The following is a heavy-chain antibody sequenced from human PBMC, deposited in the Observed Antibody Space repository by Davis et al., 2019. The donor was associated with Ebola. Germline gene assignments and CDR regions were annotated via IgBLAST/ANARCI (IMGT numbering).Heavy chain of an antibody. V-gene: IGHV3-23*01. J-gene: IGHJ4*02. CDR1: GFTFSTYA. CDR3: AKTLERIAASGAFDF. D-gene: IGHD6-13*01. Sequence: GESLKISCAASGFTFSTYAMSWVRQAPGKGLEWVSAISGSGGSTDYADSVKGRFTISRDNSKNTLYLRMNSLRAEDTAVYYCAKTLERIAASGAFDFWGQGSLVTVSP. CDR2: ISGSGGST.